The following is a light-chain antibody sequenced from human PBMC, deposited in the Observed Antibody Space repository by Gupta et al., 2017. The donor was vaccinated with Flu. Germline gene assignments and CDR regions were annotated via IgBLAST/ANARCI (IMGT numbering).Light chain of an antibody. V-gene: IGKV3-15*01. CDR1: QSVSSN. Sequence: EIVMTQSPATLSVSPGERATLSCRASQSVSSNLAWYQQKPGQAPRLLIYGASTRATGIPARFSGSGSGTEFTLTISSLQSEDFAVYYCQQYNNWLYNFGKGTKLEIK. J-gene: IGKJ2*01. CDR2: GAS. CDR3: QQYNNWLYN.